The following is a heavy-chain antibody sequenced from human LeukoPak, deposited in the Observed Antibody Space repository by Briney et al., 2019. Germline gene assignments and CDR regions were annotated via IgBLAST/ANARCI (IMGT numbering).Heavy chain of an antibody. Sequence: PGGSLRLSCAASGFTFSSYWMSWVRQAPGKGLERVANIKQDGSEKYYVDSVKGRFTISRDNAKNSLYLQMDSLRAEDTAVYYCARARPRDGDLSRSMWFDPWGQGTLVTVSS. CDR2: IKQDGSEK. J-gene: IGHJ5*02. V-gene: IGHV3-7*01. CDR1: GFTFSSYW. D-gene: IGHD4-17*01. CDR3: ARARPRDGDLSRSMWFDP.